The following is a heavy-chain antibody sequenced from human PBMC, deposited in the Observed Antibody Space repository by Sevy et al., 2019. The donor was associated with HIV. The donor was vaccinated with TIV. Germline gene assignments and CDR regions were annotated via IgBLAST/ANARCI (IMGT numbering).Heavy chain of an antibody. CDR3: AGGDDSSGYYVRVFDY. D-gene: IGHD3-22*01. Sequence: GGSLRLSCAASGFTFSDYYMSWIRQAPGKGLEWVSYISSSGSTIYYADSVKGRFTISRDNAKNSLYLQMNSLRAEDTAVYYCAGGDDSSGYYVRVFDYWGQGTLVTVSS. CDR1: GFTFSDYY. V-gene: IGHV3-11*01. J-gene: IGHJ4*02. CDR2: ISSSGSTI.